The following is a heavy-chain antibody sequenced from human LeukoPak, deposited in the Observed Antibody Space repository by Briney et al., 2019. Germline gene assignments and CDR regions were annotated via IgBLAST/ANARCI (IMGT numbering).Heavy chain of an antibody. J-gene: IGHJ4*02. CDR3: ARDLYPYSSSCFDY. CDR2: INPNSGGT. V-gene: IGHV1-2*02. D-gene: IGHD6-13*01. Sequence: GASVKVSCKTSGYTFTSCYMHWVRQAPGQGLEWMGWINPNSGGTNYAQKFQGRVTMTRDTSISTAYMELSRLRSDDTAVYYCARDLYPYSSSCFDYWGRGTLVTVSS. CDR1: GYTFTSCY.